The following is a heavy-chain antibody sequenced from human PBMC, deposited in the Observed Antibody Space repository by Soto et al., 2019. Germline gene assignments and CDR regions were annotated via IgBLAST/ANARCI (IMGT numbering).Heavy chain of an antibody. CDR2: ISGSGGTT. Sequence: EVQLLESGGGLVQPGGSPRLSCVVSGMSFSNHTMTWVRQAPGKGLEWVSGISGSGGTTYYADSVKGRFTISRDNSKNTLYLQLNSLRAEDTAVYYCAKRGRYFDWTDAFEIWGQGTMVTVSS. CDR1: GMSFSNHT. CDR3: AKRGRYFDWTDAFEI. V-gene: IGHV3-23*01. J-gene: IGHJ3*02. D-gene: IGHD3-9*01.